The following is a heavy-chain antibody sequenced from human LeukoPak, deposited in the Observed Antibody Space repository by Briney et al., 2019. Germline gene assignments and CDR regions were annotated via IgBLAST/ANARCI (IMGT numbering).Heavy chain of an antibody. Sequence: SETLSLTCTVSGGSISTYGYYWSWIRQHPGKGLEWIGYIYYSGSTYYNPSLKSRVTMSVDTSKNQFSLKLTSVTAADTAVYYWARNNYGAVRLHAFDIWGQGTMVTVSS. V-gene: IGHV4-31*03. CDR1: GGSISTYGYY. J-gene: IGHJ3*02. CDR3: ARNNYGAVRLHAFDI. D-gene: IGHD4/OR15-4a*01. CDR2: IYYSGST.